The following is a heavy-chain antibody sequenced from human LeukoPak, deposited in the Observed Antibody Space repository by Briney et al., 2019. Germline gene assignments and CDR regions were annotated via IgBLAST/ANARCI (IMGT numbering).Heavy chain of an antibody. V-gene: IGHV4-34*01. CDR2: INHSGST. J-gene: IGHJ5*02. Sequence: SETLSLTCAVYGGSLSGYYWSWIRQPPGKGLGWIGEINHSGSTNYNPSLKTRVTISVDTSKNQFSLKLSSVTAADTAVYYCARGQILFDPWGQGTLVTVSS. CDR1: GGSLSGYY. CDR3: ARGQILFDP.